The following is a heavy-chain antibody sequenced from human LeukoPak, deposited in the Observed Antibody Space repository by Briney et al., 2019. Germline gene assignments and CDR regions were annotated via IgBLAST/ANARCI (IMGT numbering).Heavy chain of an antibody. J-gene: IGHJ4*02. V-gene: IGHV1-2*02. CDR2: INPNSGGT. D-gene: IGHD5-12*01. CDR1: GYTFTGYF. Sequence: ASVMVSCKASGYTFTGYFMHWVRQAPGQGLEWVSWINPNSGGTMFARKFQGRVTMTRDTSMNTAYMELSSLTSDDTAVYYCASSRVATIGFDYWGQGTLVTVSS. CDR3: ASSRVATIGFDY.